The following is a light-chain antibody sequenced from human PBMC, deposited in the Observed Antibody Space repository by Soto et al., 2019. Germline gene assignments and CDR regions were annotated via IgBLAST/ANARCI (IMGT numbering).Light chain of an antibody. CDR2: AAS. V-gene: IGKV1-39*01. J-gene: IGKJ1*01. CDR3: QQSYSTRWT. CDR1: RSISSY. Sequence: DIQMTQSPSSLSASVGDRVTITCRASRSISSYLNWYQQKPGKAPKLLIYAASSLQSGVPSRFSGSGSGTEFTLTINSLQPEDFATYYCQQSYSTRWTFGQGTKVDIK.